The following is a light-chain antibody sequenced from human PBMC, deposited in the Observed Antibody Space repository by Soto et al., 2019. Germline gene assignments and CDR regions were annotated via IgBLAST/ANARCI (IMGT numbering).Light chain of an antibody. CDR1: SSDVGGYNY. CDR3: SSYTSSSIDYV. Sequence: QSALTQPASVSGSPGQSSTISCTGTSSDVGGYNYVSWYQQHPGKAPKLMIYEVSNRPSGVSNRFSGSKSGNTASLTISGLHAEDEADYYCSSYTSSSIDYVFGTGTKVTVL. V-gene: IGLV2-14*01. J-gene: IGLJ1*01. CDR2: EVS.